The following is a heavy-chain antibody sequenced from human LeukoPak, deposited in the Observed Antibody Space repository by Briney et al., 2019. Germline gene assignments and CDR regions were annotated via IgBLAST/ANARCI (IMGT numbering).Heavy chain of an antibody. Sequence: GASVKVSCKASGYTFTSYDINWVQQATGQGLEWMGWMNPNSGNTGYAQKFQGRVTMTRNTSISTAYMELSSLRSEDTAVYYCARGRDYSSSWLNWFDPWGQGTLVTVSS. J-gene: IGHJ5*02. D-gene: IGHD6-13*01. CDR3: ARGRDYSSSWLNWFDP. CDR2: MNPNSGNT. CDR1: GYTFTSYD. V-gene: IGHV1-8*01.